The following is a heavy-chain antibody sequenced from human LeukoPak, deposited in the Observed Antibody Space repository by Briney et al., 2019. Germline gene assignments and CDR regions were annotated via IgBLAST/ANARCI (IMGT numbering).Heavy chain of an antibody. CDR3: ASLSGSYFAY. J-gene: IGHJ4*02. Sequence: GGSLRLSCAASGLTFSSYEMNWVRQAPGKVLEWVSYISSSGSTIYYADSVKGRFTISRDNAKNSLYLQMNSLRAEDTAVYYCASLSGSYFAYWGQGTLVTVSS. V-gene: IGHV3-48*03. CDR2: ISSSGSTI. CDR1: GLTFSSYE. D-gene: IGHD1-26*01.